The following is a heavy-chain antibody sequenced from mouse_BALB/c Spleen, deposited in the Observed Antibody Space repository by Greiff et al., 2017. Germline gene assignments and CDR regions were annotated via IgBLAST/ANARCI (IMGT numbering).Heavy chain of an antibody. D-gene: IGHD2-14*01. J-gene: IGHJ2*01. V-gene: IGHV1-14*01. CDR2: INPYNDGT. CDR1: GYTFTSYV. CDR3: ARGNYRYEPHYFDY. Sequence: EVQLQQSGAELARPGASVKMSCKASGYTFTSYVMHWVKQKPGQGLEWIGYINPYNDGTKYNEKFKGKATLTSDKSSSTAYMELSSLTSEDSAVYYCARGNYRYEPHYFDYWGQGTTLTVSS.